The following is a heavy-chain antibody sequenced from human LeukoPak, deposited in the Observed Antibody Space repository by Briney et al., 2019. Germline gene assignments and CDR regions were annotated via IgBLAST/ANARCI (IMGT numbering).Heavy chain of an antibody. CDR3: SRDGEHGYNDIDF. V-gene: IGHV3-30-3*01. Sequence: GGSLRLSCAASGFTVSSNYMSWVRQAPGRGLESVAVISEDGSNKYYAGSVKGRFTISRDNSENTLYLQMNSLRAEDTALYYCSRDGEHGYNDIDFWGQGTQVTVSS. J-gene: IGHJ4*02. D-gene: IGHD5-24*01. CDR2: ISEDGSNK. CDR1: GFTVSSNY.